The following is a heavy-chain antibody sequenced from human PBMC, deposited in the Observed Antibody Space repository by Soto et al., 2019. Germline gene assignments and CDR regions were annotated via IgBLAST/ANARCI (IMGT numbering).Heavy chain of an antibody. J-gene: IGHJ6*02. CDR2: IKSKTDGGTT. CDR3: TTVQLWFSSSPGYYYYYGMDV. Sequence: PGGSLRLSCAASGFTFSNAWMNWVRQAPGKGLEWVGRIKSKTDGGTTDYAAPVKGRFTISRDDSKNTLYLQMNSLKTEDTAVYYCTTVQLWFSSSPGYYYYYGMDVWGQGTTVTVSS. V-gene: IGHV3-15*07. CDR1: GFTFSNAW. D-gene: IGHD5-18*01.